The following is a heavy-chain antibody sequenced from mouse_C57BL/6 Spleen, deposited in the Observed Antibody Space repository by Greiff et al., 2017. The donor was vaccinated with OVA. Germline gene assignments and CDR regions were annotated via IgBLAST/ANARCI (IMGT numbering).Heavy chain of an antibody. CDR3: ARRYATGDYFDY. Sequence: QVHVKQSGPELVKPGASVKISCKASGYSFTSYYIHWVKQRPGQGLEWIGWIYPGSGNTKYNEKFKGKATLTADTSSSTAYMQLSSLTSEDSAVYYCARRYATGDYFDYWGQGTTLTVSS. J-gene: IGHJ2*01. CDR1: GYSFTSYY. D-gene: IGHD6-1*01. V-gene: IGHV1-66*01. CDR2: IYPGSGNT.